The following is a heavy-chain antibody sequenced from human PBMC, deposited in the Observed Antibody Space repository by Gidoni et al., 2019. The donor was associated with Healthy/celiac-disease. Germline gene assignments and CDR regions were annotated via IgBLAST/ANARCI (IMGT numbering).Heavy chain of an antibody. V-gene: IGHV3-23*01. CDR3: AKALYDYVWGSYRFPSPDY. CDR2: ISGSGGST. CDR1: GFTFSSYA. J-gene: IGHJ4*02. Sequence: EVQLLESGGGLVQPGGSLRLSCPASGFTFSSYAMSWVRQAPGKGLEWVSAISGSGGSTYYADSVKGRFTISRDNSKNTLYLQMNSLRAEDTAVYYCAKALYDYVWGSYRFPSPDYWGQGTLVTVSS. D-gene: IGHD3-16*02.